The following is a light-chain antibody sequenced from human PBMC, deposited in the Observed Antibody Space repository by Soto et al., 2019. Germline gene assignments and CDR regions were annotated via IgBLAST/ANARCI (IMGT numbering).Light chain of an antibody. J-gene: IGKJ1*01. CDR1: QSVSINY. V-gene: IGKV3-20*01. CDR2: LAS. CDR3: QQYGSSPLT. Sequence: EIVLTQSPGTLSLSPGERATLSCRASQSVSINYLAWYQQKPGQAPRLLIYLASSRATGIPDRFSGSGSGTDFTLTINRLEPEDVAVYYCQQYGSSPLTFGQGTKVEIK.